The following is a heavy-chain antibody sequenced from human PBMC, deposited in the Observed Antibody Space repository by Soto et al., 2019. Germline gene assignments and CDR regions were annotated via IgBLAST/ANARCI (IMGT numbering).Heavy chain of an antibody. J-gene: IGHJ6*02. V-gene: IGHV1-2*02. CDR2: INPNSGGT. Sequence: GASVKVSCKASGYTFTGYYMHWVRQAPGQGLEWMGWINPNSGGTNYAQKFQGRVTMTRDTSISTAYMELSRLRSDDTAVYYCATPLLWFGEVDHLPYYYYGMDVWGQGTTVTVSS. D-gene: IGHD3-10*01. CDR1: GYTFTGYY. CDR3: ATPLLWFGEVDHLPYYYYGMDV.